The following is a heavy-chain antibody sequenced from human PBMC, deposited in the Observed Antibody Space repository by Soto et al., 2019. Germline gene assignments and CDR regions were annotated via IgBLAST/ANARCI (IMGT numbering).Heavy chain of an antibody. V-gene: IGHV4-34*01. CDR3: ARAGGSDSYGMDV. J-gene: IGHJ6*02. CDR2: INHSGST. CDR1: GGSFSGYY. Sequence: PSETLSLTCAVYGGSFSGYYWSWIRQPPGKGLEWIGEINHSGSTNYNPSLKSRVTISVDTSKNQFSLKLSSVTAADTAVYYCARAGGSDSYGMDVWGQGTTVTSP. D-gene: IGHD2-15*01.